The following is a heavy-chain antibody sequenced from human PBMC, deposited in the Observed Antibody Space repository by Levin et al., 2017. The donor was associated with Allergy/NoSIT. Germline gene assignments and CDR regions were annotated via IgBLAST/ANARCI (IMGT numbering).Heavy chain of an antibody. Sequence: ASVKVSCQASGYRFNSYGISWVRQAPGQGLEWMVWLHHYSFFPPYPQNFQGRVSMTTDTSTTIAYMELRNLTYEDTAVYYCARDRGFGDTYANGLDVWGRGTTVSVS. CDR3: ARDRGFGDTYANGLDV. D-gene: IGHD3-10*01. CDR2: LHHYSFFP. CDR1: GYRFNSYG. J-gene: IGHJ6*02. V-gene: IGHV1-18*01.